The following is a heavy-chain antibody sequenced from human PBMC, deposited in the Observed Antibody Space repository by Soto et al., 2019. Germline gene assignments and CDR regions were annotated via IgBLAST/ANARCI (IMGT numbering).Heavy chain of an antibody. CDR1: GGSISSGGYY. J-gene: IGHJ6*02. CDR2: IYYSGST. CDR3: ARDHGLHYYGMDV. D-gene: IGHD5-12*01. V-gene: IGHV4-31*03. Sequence: PSETLSLTCTVSGGSISSGGYYWSWIRQHPGKGLEWIGYIYYSGSTYYNPSLKSRVTISVDTSKNQFSLKLSSVTAADTAVYYCARDHGLHYYGMDVWGQGTTVTVSS.